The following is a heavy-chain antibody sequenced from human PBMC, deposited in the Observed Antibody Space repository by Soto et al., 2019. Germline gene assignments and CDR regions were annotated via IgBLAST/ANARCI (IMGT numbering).Heavy chain of an antibody. J-gene: IGHJ6*02. V-gene: IGHV1-18*01. Sequence: QVQLVQSGAEVKKPGASVKVSCKASGYTFTRCGISWVRQAPGQGLEWMGWVNGYNGDTQHAQNLQVRVTMTADTSTTTAYIELRRLRADDTATYYCARGEDGGDSGYYAMDVWGPGSTVTVSS. CDR2: VNGYNGDT. CDR1: GYTFTRCG. D-gene: IGHD2-21*02. CDR3: ARGEDGGDSGYYAMDV.